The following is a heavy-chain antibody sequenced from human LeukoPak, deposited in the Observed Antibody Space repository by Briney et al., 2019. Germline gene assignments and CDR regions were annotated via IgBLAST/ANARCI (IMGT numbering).Heavy chain of an antibody. V-gene: IGHV4-59*08. CDR2: IYYSGST. Sequence: SETLSLTCAVYGGSFSSYYWSWIRQPPGKGLEWIGYIYYSGSTNYNPSLKSRVTISVDTSKNQFSLKLSSVTAADTAVYYCARRQVGATTEFDYWGQGTLVTVSS. CDR3: ARRQVGATTEFDY. D-gene: IGHD1-26*01. CDR1: GGSFSSYY. J-gene: IGHJ4*02.